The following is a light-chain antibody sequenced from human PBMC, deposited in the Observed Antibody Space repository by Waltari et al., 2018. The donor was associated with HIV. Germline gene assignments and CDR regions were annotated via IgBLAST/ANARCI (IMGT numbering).Light chain of an antibody. CDR3: ASYTANDTVM. CDR2: KVD. V-gene: IGLV2-14*01. J-gene: IGLJ3*02. CDR1: DSDFGFYNF. Sequence: SGLTQPASVSGFPGQSITISCTGADSDFGFYNFVSWYHQHPGKVPKVILSKVDSRASGVSDRCSGSKSGNTASLTISGLRTEDEGVYFCASYTANDTVMFAGGTTVTVL.